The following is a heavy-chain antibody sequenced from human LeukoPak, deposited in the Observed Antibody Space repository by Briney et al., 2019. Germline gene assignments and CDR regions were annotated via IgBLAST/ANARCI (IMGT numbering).Heavy chain of an antibody. J-gene: IGHJ6*03. CDR2: IYYSGST. CDR3: ARVSKDSKYYYYYYMDV. D-gene: IGHD5-18*01. CDR1: GGSISSSTDY. V-gene: IGHV4-39*01. Sequence: SETLSLTCTVSGGSISSSTDYWGWIRQPPGKGLEWIGSIYYSGSTYYNPSLKSRVTISVDTSKNQFSLKLSSVTAADTAVYYCARVSKDSKYYYYYYMDVWGKGTTVTISS.